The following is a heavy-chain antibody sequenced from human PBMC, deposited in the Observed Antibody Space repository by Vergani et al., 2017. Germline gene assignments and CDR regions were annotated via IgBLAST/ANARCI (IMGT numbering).Heavy chain of an antibody. V-gene: IGHV1-24*01. D-gene: IGHD5-18*01. CDR1: GYTLTELS. CDR2: FDPEDGET. J-gene: IGHJ3*02. CDR3: ATXRRAQLWSPVAADAFDI. Sequence: QVQLVQSGAEVKKPGASVKVSCKVSGYTLTELSMHWVRQAPGKGLEWMGGFDPEDGETIYAQKFQGRVTMTEDTSTDTAYMELSSLRSEDTAVYYCATXRRAQLWSPVAADAFDIWGQGTMVTVSS.